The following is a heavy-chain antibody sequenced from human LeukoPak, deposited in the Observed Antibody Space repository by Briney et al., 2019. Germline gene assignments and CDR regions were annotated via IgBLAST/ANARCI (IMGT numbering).Heavy chain of an antibody. J-gene: IGHJ4*02. CDR3: ARFRGAAAGDVDY. D-gene: IGHD6-13*01. Sequence: PSETPSLTCAVYGGSFSGYYWSWIRQTPGKGLEWIGEISHSGGTNYNPSLKSRVIISGDTSKNQFSLKLSSVTAADTAIYYCARFRGAAAGDVDYWGQGTLVTISS. V-gene: IGHV4-34*01. CDR2: ISHSGGT. CDR1: GGSFSGYY.